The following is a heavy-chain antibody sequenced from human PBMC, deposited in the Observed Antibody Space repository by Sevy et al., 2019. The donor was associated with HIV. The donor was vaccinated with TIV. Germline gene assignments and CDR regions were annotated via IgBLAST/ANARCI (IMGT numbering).Heavy chain of an antibody. D-gene: IGHD6-13*01. CDR2: IGTLLDT. CDR3: ARACTAAGYKSGPIDAFDV. CDR1: GFTFSTYD. J-gene: IGHJ3*01. Sequence: GGSLRLSCAASGFTFSTYDMHWVRQVAGEGLEWVSGIGTLLDTYYAASVKGRFIISRDNAKNSLFLQMNSLRAGDTAIYYCARACTAAGYKSGPIDAFDVWGQGTVFTVSS. V-gene: IGHV3-13*01.